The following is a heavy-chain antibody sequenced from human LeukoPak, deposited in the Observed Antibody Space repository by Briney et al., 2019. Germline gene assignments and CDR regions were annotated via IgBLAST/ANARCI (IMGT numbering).Heavy chain of an antibody. J-gene: IGHJ4*02. D-gene: IGHD2-15*01. Sequence: PGGSLRLSCAASGFTVSSNYMSWVRQAPGKGLEWVSSISGSSYYIYYADSVKGRFTISRDNAKNSLYLQMNSLRVEDTAVYYCARKDCSGGSCYSDWGQGTLVTVSS. CDR1: GFTVSSNY. CDR3: ARKDCSGGSCYSD. V-gene: IGHV3-21*01. CDR2: ISGSSYYI.